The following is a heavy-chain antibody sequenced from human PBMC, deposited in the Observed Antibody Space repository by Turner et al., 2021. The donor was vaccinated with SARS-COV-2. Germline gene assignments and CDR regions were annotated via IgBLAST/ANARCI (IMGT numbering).Heavy chain of an antibody. J-gene: IGHJ4*02. D-gene: IGHD3-10*01. CDR3: AREMAAHYGSGSYYSAPFDY. Sequence: QVQLVESGGGVVQPGRSLRLSCAASGFTFSSYGMHWVRQAPGKGLEWVAVISYDGSNKYYADSVKGRFTISRDNSKNTLYLQMNSLRAEDTAVYYCAREMAAHYGSGSYYSAPFDYWGQGTLVTVSS. CDR2: ISYDGSNK. CDR1: GFTFSSYG. V-gene: IGHV3-30*03.